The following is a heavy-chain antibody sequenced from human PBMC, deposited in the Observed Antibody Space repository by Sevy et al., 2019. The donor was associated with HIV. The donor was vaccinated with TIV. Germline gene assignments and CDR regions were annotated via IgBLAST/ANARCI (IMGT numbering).Heavy chain of an antibody. CDR2: IYPRDSDT. CDR3: AGLVAAAGYYYSYYMDV. J-gene: IGHJ6*03. Sequence: GESLKISCKGSGYSFTSYWIGWVRQMPGKGLEWMGLIYPRDSDTRYSPSFQGQVTISADKSISTAYLQWSSLKASDTAMYYCAGLVAAAGYYYSYYMDVWGKGTTVTVSS. V-gene: IGHV5-51*01. D-gene: IGHD6-13*01. CDR1: GYSFTSYW.